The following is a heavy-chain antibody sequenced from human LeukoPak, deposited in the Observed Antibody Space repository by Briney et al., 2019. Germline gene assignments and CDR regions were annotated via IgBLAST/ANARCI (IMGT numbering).Heavy chain of an antibody. V-gene: IGHV4-34*01. CDR1: GGSFSGYY. J-gene: IGHJ5*01. CDR3: AARYCSSTSCNWFDS. Sequence: LSETLSLTCAVYGGSFSGYYWSWIRQPPGQGLEWIGEINHSGSTNYNPSLKSRVTISVDTSKNQFSLKLSSVTAADTAVYYCAARYCSSTSCNWFDSSGQGTLASLSS. D-gene: IGHD2-2*01. CDR2: INHSGST.